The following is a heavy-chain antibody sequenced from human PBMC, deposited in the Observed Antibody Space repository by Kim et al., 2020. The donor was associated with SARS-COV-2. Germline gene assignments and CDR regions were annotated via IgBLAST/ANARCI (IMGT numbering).Heavy chain of an antibody. D-gene: IGHD2-2*01. Sequence: ASVKVSCKASGYSFTDYAINWVRQAPGQGLEWMGWINTNTGNPTYAQSFTGRVVFSLDTSASTAYLQLSSLKAEDTAVYYCARATSSTVCSASDFWGEGT. V-gene: IGHV7-4-1*02. CDR2: INTNTGNP. CDR3: ARATSSTVCSASDF. CDR1: GYSFTDYA. J-gene: IGHJ4*02.